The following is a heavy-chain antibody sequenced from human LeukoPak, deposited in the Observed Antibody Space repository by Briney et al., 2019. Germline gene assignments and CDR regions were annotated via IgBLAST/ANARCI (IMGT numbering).Heavy chain of an antibody. J-gene: IGHJ4*02. V-gene: IGHV4-34*01. Sequence: SETLSLTCAVYGGSFSGYYWSWIRQPPGKGLEWIGEINHSGSTNYNPSLKSRVSISVDTSKNQFSLKLSSVTAADTAVYYCAGVPYYWGQGTLVTVSS. CDR1: GGSFSGYY. CDR3: AGVPYY. CDR2: INHSGST.